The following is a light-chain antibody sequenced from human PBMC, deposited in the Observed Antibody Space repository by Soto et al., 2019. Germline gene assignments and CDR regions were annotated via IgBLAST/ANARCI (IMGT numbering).Light chain of an antibody. Sequence: EIVMTQSPATLSVSPGERATLSCRASQSVSSNLAWYQQKPGQAPRLLIYGASTRATGIPARFSGSGSGTEFTLTISSLQSEDFAVYYCQQYNNWPRSRLTFGGGTKVEIK. CDR1: QSVSSN. CDR3: QQYNNWPRSRLT. CDR2: GAS. J-gene: IGKJ4*01. V-gene: IGKV3-15*01.